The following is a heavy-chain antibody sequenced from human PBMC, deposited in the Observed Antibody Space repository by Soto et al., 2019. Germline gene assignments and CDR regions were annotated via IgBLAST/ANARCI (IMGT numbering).Heavy chain of an antibody. CDR3: ARAPGEGGY. D-gene: IGHD3-16*01. CDR2: IYSGGYT. CDR1: GFTVSNNY. Sequence: EVQLVESGGGLIQPGGSLRLSCAVSGFTVSNNYMSWVRQAPGKGLEGVSVIYSGGYTAYGDSVKGRFTISRDNSKNTLYCQMKSLRPDAAGVYYGARAPGEGGYWGQGTLVTVSS. V-gene: IGHV3-53*01. J-gene: IGHJ4*02.